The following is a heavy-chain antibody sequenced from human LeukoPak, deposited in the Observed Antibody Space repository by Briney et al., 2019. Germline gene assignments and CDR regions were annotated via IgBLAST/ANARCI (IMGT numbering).Heavy chain of an antibody. CDR1: GFNFSAYA. J-gene: IGHJ4*02. D-gene: IGHD3-10*01. Sequence: GGSLRLSCAASGFNFSAYAMHWVRQAPGKGLEWVAVIASDGNNEYFADSVKGRFTISRDNAKNSLYLQMNSLRAEDTAVYYCARGGMVRGESTDYWGQGTLVTVSS. V-gene: IGHV3-30*04. CDR2: IASDGNNE. CDR3: ARGGMVRGESTDY.